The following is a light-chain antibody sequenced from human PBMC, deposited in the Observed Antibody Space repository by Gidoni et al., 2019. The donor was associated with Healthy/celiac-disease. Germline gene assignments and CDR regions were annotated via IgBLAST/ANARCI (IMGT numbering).Light chain of an antibody. J-gene: IGKJ1*01. CDR1: QSVSSSY. V-gene: IGKV3-20*01. CDR3: QQYGSSPRT. Sequence: ETVFTQSPCTLSLSPGERTTLPCRASQSVSSSYLAWYQQKPGQAPRLLIYGASSRATGIPDRFSGSGSGTDFTLTISRLEPEDFAVYYCQQYGSSPRTFGQGTKVEIK. CDR2: GAS.